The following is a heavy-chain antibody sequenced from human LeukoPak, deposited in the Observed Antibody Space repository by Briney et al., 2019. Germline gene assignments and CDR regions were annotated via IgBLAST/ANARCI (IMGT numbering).Heavy chain of an antibody. D-gene: IGHD3-9*01. CDR3: ASQNYDIFTGYYNALNY. J-gene: IGHJ4*02. Sequence: GGSLRLSCAASGLTVSSNYMNWVRQAPGKGLEWVSVIYTGGSTDYADSVKGRFTISRDNSKNTLYLQMNSPRAEDTAVYYCASQNYDIFTGYYNALNYWGQGTLVTVSS. CDR2: IYTGGST. CDR1: GLTVSSNY. V-gene: IGHV3-66*04.